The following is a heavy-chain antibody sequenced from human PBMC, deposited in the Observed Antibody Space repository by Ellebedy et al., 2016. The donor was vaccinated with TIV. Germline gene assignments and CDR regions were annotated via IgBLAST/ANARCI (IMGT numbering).Heavy chain of an antibody. V-gene: IGHV3-30-3*01. CDR1: GFSFSSYS. Sequence: GESLKISCAASGFSFSSYSMHWVRQAPGKGLEWVAVISYDGSTKFYADSVKGRFTISRDNSKNTLFLQMNSLRPEDTDFYFCARENTYYYEPFDYWGQGTLVTVSS. CDR3: ARENTYYYEPFDY. D-gene: IGHD3-22*01. CDR2: ISYDGSTK. J-gene: IGHJ4*02.